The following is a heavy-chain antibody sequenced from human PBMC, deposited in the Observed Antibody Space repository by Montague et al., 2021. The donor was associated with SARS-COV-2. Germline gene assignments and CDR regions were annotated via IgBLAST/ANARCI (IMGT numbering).Heavy chain of an antibody. V-gene: IGHV4-39*01. CDR1: GGSISSRSYY. CDR3: ARHIYYETYDAFDS. D-gene: IGHD3-22*01. J-gene: IGHJ3*02. Sequence: SETLSLTCTVSGGSISSRSYYWGWIRQPPGKGLEWIGSIYYTGSTYYNPSLKSRVTISVDTSKNQFSLKLSSVTAADTAVYYCARHIYYETYDAFDSWGQGTMVTVSS. CDR2: IYYTGST.